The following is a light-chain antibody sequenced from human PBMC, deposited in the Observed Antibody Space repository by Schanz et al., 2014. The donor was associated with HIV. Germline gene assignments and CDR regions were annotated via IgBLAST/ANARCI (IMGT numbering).Light chain of an antibody. CDR1: QSVDSW. CDR3: QESYSTLWT. V-gene: IGKV1-5*03. CDR2: RAS. J-gene: IGKJ1*01. Sequence: DIQMTQSPSTLSASVGDRVTLTCRASQSVDSWLAWYQQKPGKAPKLLIYRASGLQSGVPSRFSGSGSGTDFTLTISSLQLEDFATYYCQESYSTLWTFGQGTKVEIK.